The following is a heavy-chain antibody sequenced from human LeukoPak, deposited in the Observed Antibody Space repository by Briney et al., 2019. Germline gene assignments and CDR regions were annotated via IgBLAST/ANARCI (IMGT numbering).Heavy chain of an antibody. J-gene: IGHJ4*02. V-gene: IGHV3-23*01. Sequence: GGSLRLSCVGSGFIFRSNAVTWVRQAPGKGLDWVSSITANGDTTCYADSVKGRFTISRDNSKNTLYLQMSSLRAEDTAVYYCATFGVIVRNNYLDYWGQGALVAVSS. D-gene: IGHD3-3*01. CDR3: ATFGVIVRNNYLDY. CDR2: ITANGDTT. CDR1: GFIFRSNA.